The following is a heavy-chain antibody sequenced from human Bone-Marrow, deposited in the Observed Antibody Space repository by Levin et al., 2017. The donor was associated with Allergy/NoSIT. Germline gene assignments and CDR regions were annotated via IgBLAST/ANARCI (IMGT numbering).Heavy chain of an antibody. CDR2: VYSSGST. CDR3: ARGIKVAVTNPYFDY. J-gene: IGHJ4*02. D-gene: IGHD2-15*01. Sequence: ETLSLTCTVSGGSLSSYYWTWIRQPPGKALEWIGFVYSSGSTNYNPSLKSRVTISLDTSKNQFSLKLSSVTAADTAVYYCARGIKVAVTNPYFDYWGQGTLVTVSS. CDR1: GGSLSSYY. V-gene: IGHV4-59*01.